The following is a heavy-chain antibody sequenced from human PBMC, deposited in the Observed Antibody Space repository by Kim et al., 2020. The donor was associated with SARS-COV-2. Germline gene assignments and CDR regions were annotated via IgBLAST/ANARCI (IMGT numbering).Heavy chain of an antibody. D-gene: IGHD5-18*01. CDR1: GFTFSSYA. V-gene: IGHV3-30*04. J-gene: IGHJ6*02. CDR3: ARESGAMGTGVYYYYGMDV. Sequence: GGSLRLSCAASGFTFSSYAMHWVRQAPGKGLEWVAVISYDGSNKYYADSVKGRFTISRDNSKNTLYLQMNSLRAEDTAVYYCARESGAMGTGVYYYYGMDVWGQGTTVTVSS. CDR2: ISYDGSNK.